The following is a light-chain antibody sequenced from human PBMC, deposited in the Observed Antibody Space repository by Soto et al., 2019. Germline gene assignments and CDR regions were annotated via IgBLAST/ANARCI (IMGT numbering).Light chain of an antibody. V-gene: IGKV1-5*03. CDR2: KAS. CDR1: QTISSW. CDR3: QQYGTCLWT. J-gene: IGKJ1*01. Sequence: IQMTQSPSTLSGSVRDSVTITCRASQTISSWLVWYQQKPGKDPTLLLYKASTLKSGVLPSLFGSGCGREFTPTTSSRQPDEFATDYCQQYGTCLWTFGQGTKVDIK.